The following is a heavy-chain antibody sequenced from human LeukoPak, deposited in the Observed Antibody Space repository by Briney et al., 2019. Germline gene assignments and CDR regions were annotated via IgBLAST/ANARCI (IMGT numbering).Heavy chain of an antibody. CDR2: IYTSGGT. CDR1: GGSISSGSYY. Sequence: SQTLSLTCTVSGGSISSGSYYWSWIRQPAGKGLEWIGRIYTSGGTNYNPSLKSRVTISVDTSKNQFSLKLSSVTAADTAVYYCARARSSWYGALFDYWGQGTLVTVSS. J-gene: IGHJ4*02. CDR3: ARARSSWYGALFDY. V-gene: IGHV4-61*02. D-gene: IGHD6-13*01.